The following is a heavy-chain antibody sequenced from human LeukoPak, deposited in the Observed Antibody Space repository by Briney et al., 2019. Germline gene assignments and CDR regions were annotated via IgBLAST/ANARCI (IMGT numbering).Heavy chain of an antibody. CDR1: AFTISGYA. CDR2: ISYSGTNA. CDR3: AKATHGDYYYYMDV. D-gene: IGHD3-10*01. J-gene: IGHJ6*03. Sequence: GGSLRLSCAASAFTISGYAMTWVRQAPGKGLEWVSTISYSGTNAYYADSVKGRFTISRDNSKNMLYLQMNSLRAEDTALYYCAKATHGDYYYYMDVWGKGTTVTVSS. V-gene: IGHV3-23*01.